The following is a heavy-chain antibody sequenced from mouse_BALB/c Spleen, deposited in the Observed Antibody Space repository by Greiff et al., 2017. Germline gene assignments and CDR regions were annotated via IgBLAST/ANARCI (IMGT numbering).Heavy chain of an antibody. Sequence: EVKVVESGGGLVNPGGSLKLSCAASGFTFSDYYMYWVRQTPEKRLEWVATISDGGSYTYYPDSVKGRFTISRDNAKNNLYLQMSSLKSEDTAMYYCARGGDWYFDVWGAGTTVTVSA. CDR1: GFTFSDYY. J-gene: IGHJ1*01. V-gene: IGHV5-4*02. CDR2: ISDGGSYT. CDR3: ARGGDWYFDV.